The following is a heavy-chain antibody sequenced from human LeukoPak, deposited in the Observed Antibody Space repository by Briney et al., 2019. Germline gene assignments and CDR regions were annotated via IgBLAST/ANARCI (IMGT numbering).Heavy chain of an antibody. J-gene: IGHJ4*02. V-gene: IGHV3-30*18. D-gene: IGHD3-3*01. CDR1: GFTFRTYG. CDR2: ISYDGTTK. Sequence: GRSLRLSCGVSGFTFRTYGMHWVRQAPGKGLEWVSIISYDGTTKDYTDSVKGRFTISRDNSKNTLYLQMTSLRTEDTAVYYCAKGYYDFWSGYFQIDYWGQGTLVTVSS. CDR3: AKGYYDFWSGYFQIDY.